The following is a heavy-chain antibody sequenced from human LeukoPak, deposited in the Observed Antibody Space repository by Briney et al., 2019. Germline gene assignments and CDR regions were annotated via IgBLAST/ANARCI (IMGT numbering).Heavy chain of an antibody. CDR1: GDSLSSYSAA. CDR2: TYYRSKWYT. CDR3: ARGDLVGATTGFDF. V-gene: IGHV6-1*01. J-gene: IGHJ4*02. D-gene: IGHD1-26*01. Sequence: SLSLSLTCALSGDSLSSYSAAWNWIRQSPSSGLEWLGSTYYRSKWYTDHAVSAKSRITINPDTYKNQFSLQLNCVTPEDTAVYYCARGDLVGATTGFDFWGQGTLVTVSS.